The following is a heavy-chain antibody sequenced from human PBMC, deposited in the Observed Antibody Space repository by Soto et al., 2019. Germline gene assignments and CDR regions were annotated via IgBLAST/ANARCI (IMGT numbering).Heavy chain of an antibody. D-gene: IGHD1-26*01. CDR3: SRDREGVGAGLF. Sequence: EVQLVESGGGLVKPGGSLRLSCAASGFTFSSYSMNWVRQAPGKGLEWVSSISSSSGYIYYADSVKGRFTISRDNAKNSLYLQMNSLRAEDTAVYYCSRDREGVGAGLFWGQGTMVTVSS. V-gene: IGHV3-21*01. CDR2: ISSSSGYI. J-gene: IGHJ3*01. CDR1: GFTFSSYS.